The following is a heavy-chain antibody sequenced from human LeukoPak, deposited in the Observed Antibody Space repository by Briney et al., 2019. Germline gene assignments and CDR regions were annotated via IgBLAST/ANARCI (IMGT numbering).Heavy chain of an antibody. CDR1: GYTFTSYG. CDR3: ARDWPGSGWYPFGDY. V-gene: IGHV1-18*01. CDR2: ISAYNGST. D-gene: IGHD6-19*01. J-gene: IGHJ4*02. Sequence: ASVKVSCKASGYTFTSYGISWVRQAPGQGLEWMGWISAYNGSTNYAQKLQGRVTMTTDTSTSTAYMELRSLRSDDTAVYYCARDWPGSGWYPFGDYWGQGTLVTVSS.